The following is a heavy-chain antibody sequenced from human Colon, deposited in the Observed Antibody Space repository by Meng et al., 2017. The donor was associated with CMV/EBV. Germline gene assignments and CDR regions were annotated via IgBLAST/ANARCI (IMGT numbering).Heavy chain of an antibody. D-gene: IGHD5-18*01. CDR1: SGSISSYY. Sequence: VHLTASGPGLVKPSAPLPLCCTVSSGSISSYYWSWFRQPAGKGLEWIGRIYPSGFPKYKPSLERRVTMSADTSKNQISLKLTSVTAADTAVYYCARAQYTYGYWIFDYWGQGTLVTVSS. CDR2: IYPSGFP. J-gene: IGHJ4*02. V-gene: IGHV4-4*07. CDR3: ARAQYTYGYWIFDY.